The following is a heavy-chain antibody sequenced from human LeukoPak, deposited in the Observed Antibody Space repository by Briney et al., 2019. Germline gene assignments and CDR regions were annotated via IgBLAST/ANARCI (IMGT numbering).Heavy chain of an antibody. Sequence: PSETLSLTCAVSGGPNIASYWSWIRQPPGKGREGFGYTHYSGTGNYNCTLKSRVTISIDTSKNRFSLRLTSVTAADTAVYYCARDSAVADYYYYYYMDVWGKGTTVTVSS. J-gene: IGHJ6*03. V-gene: IGHV4-59*01. CDR2: THYSGTG. CDR1: GGPNIASY. CDR3: ARDSAVADYYYYYYMDV. D-gene: IGHD6-19*01.